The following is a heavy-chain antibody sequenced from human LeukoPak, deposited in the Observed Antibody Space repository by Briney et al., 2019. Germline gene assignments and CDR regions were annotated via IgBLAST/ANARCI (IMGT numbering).Heavy chain of an antibody. V-gene: IGHV3-30-3*01. Sequence: PGGSLRLSCAASGFTFSSYAMHWVRQAPGKGLEWVAVISYDGSNKYYADSVKGRFTISRDNSKNTLYLQMNSLRAEDTAVYYCAGDGVLGYCSSTSCYPEWAFDIWGQGTMVTVSS. J-gene: IGHJ3*02. CDR1: GFTFSSYA. CDR3: AGDGVLGYCSSTSCYPEWAFDI. CDR2: ISYDGSNK. D-gene: IGHD2-2*01.